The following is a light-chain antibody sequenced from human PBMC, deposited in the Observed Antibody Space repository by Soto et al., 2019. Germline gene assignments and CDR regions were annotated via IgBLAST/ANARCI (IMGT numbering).Light chain of an antibody. J-gene: IGLJ3*02. V-gene: IGLV2-14*01. CDR1: SSDVGGYNY. CDR3: SSYTSSSTPYWV. Sequence: QSVLTQPASVSGSPGQSITISCTGTSSDVGGYNYVSWYQQHPGKAPKLMIYEVSNRPSGVSNRFSGSKSGNTASLTISGLPAEDEADYYCSSYTSSSTPYWVFGGGTKVTVL. CDR2: EVS.